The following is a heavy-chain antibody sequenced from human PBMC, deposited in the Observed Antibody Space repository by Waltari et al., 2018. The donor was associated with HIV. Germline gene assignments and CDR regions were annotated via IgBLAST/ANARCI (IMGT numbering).Heavy chain of an antibody. CDR1: GYSISSGYY. D-gene: IGHD3-10*01. CDR2: SYHSGGT. J-gene: IGHJ5*02. V-gene: IGHV4-38-2*02. Sequence: QVQLQESGPGLVKPSETLSLTCAVSGYSISSGYYWGWLRQPPGKGLEWIGSSYHSGGTYYNPSRKSGFTISVDTSKNQFSLKLSAVAAADTAVYYCAREEGFGELSWFDPWGQGTLVTVSS. CDR3: AREEGFGELSWFDP.